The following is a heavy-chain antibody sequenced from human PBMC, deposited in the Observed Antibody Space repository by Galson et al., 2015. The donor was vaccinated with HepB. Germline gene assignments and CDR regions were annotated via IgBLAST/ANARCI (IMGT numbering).Heavy chain of an antibody. Sequence: SLRLSCAPSGFIFIGYTMNWVRQAPGKGLEWISYISSSSDTIYYADSVRGRYTISRDNAKNSLYLQMNILGDEDSAVYYCARDGGGYSLDVWGRGTTVTVSS. CDR3: ARDGGGYSLDV. J-gene: IGHJ6*02. CDR2: ISSSSDTI. CDR1: GFIFIGYT. V-gene: IGHV3-48*02. D-gene: IGHD3-10*01.